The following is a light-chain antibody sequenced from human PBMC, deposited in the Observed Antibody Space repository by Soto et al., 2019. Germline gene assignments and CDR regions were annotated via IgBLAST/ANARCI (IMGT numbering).Light chain of an antibody. CDR1: SSNIGAGYD. CDR2: AND. Sequence: QSVLTQPPSVSGAPGQRVTISCTGSSSNIGAGYDVHWYQQLPGTAPKLLIYANDNRPSGVPDRFSGSKSGTSASLAITGLRAADEAYYYCQSYASSPSAICVFGTGTKLTVL. CDR3: QSYASSPSAICV. V-gene: IGLV1-40*01. J-gene: IGLJ1*01.